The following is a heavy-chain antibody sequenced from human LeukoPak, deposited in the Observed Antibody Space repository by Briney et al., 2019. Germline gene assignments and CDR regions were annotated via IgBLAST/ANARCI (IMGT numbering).Heavy chain of an antibody. CDR3: ARSESIAAAGSGWFDP. D-gene: IGHD6-13*01. CDR2: ISGYNGNT. V-gene: IGHV1-18*04. CDR1: GYIFIGYY. J-gene: IGHJ5*02. Sequence: GASVKVSCKASGYIFIGYYIHWVRQAPGQGLEWMGWISGYNGNTAYAQKLQGRATMTTDTSTSTAYMELRSLRSDDTAVYYCARSESIAAAGSGWFDPWGQGTLVTVSS.